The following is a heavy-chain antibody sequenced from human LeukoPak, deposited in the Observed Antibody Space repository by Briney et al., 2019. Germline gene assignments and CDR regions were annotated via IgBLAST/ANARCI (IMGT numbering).Heavy chain of an antibody. CDR2: ISNDGSRK. CDR3: ARSYIVVVVAAPAGY. Sequence: QPGGSPRLSCAPSGFTFSRHGMHWVRQAPGKGLEWVAIISNDGSRKYYADSVKGRFTISRDNSKNTLYLQMNSLRAEDTAVYYCARSYIVVVVAAPAGYWGQGTLVTVSS. CDR1: GFTFSRHG. D-gene: IGHD2-15*01. J-gene: IGHJ4*02. V-gene: IGHV3-30*03.